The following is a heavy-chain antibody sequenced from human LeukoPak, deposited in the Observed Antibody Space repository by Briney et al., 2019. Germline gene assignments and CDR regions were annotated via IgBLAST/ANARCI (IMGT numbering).Heavy chain of an antibody. V-gene: IGHV4-61*02. D-gene: IGHD7-27*01. Sequence: NPSETLSLTCTVSGDSISSGDYYWGWIRQPAGKGLEWIGRISSSGSTNYNPSLKSRVTISVDTSKNQFSLKLSSVTTADTAVYYCARANWGVPTLDIWGQGTMVTVSS. CDR3: ARANWGVPTLDI. J-gene: IGHJ3*02. CDR1: GDSISSGDYY. CDR2: ISSSGST.